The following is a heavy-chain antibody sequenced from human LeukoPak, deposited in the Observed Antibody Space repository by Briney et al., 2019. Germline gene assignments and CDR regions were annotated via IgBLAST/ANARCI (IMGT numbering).Heavy chain of an antibody. CDR3: ARANYYDSIGYSRGAFDI. V-gene: IGHV4-38-2*02. CDR1: GGSINYDY. J-gene: IGHJ3*02. Sequence: PSETLSLTCTVSGGSINYDYWGWIRQPPGKGLEWIGSIFHSGSTYYNSSVKSRVTISVDTSKNQFSLKLSSVTAADTAVYYCARANYYDSIGYSRGAFDIWGQGTMVTVSS. CDR2: IFHSGST. D-gene: IGHD3-22*01.